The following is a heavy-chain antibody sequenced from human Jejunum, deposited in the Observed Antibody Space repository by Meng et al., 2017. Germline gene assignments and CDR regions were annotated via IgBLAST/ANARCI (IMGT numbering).Heavy chain of an antibody. CDR3: ARDSMGSLNY. V-gene: IGHV4-4*02. J-gene: IGHJ4*02. Sequence: DDSGSVFVNPSYILSLTYTGSGGSISNVYWSTWVRQSPGKGLEWIRYANTNDNPSLNRRVTISLDTSRSLFSLSVTSATAADTAVYYCARDSMGSLNYWGQGSLVTVSS. CDR2: ANT. D-gene: IGHD1-26*01. CDR1: GGSISNVYW.